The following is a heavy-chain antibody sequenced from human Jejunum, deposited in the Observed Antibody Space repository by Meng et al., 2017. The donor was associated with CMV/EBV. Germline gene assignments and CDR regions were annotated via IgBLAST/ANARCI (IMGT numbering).Heavy chain of an antibody. D-gene: IGHD1-14*01. CDR3: ARDLREIGFTPEEFGY. J-gene: IGHJ4*02. Sequence: SGYTFTGYYMHWVRQAPGQGLEWMGWINPNSGGTNYAQKFQGRVTMTRDTSISTAYMELSRLRSDDTAVYYCARDLREIGFTPEEFGYWGQGTLVTVSS. CDR2: INPNSGGT. CDR1: GYTFTGYY. V-gene: IGHV1-2*02.